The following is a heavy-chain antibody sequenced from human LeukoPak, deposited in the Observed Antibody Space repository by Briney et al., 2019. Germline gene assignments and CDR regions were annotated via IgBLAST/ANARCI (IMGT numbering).Heavy chain of an antibody. CDR1: GGSVSSGSYY. Sequence: PSETLSLTCTVSGGSVSSGSYYWSWIRQPPGKGLEWIGYIYYSGSTNYNPSLKSRVTISVDTSKNQFSLKLSSVTAADTAVYYCARWPEQWLAYGMDVWGQGTTVTVSS. J-gene: IGHJ6*02. CDR3: ARWPEQWLAYGMDV. D-gene: IGHD6-19*01. CDR2: IYYSGST. V-gene: IGHV4-61*01.